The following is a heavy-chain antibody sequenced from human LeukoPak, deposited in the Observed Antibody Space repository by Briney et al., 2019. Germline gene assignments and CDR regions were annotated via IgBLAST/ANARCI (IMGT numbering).Heavy chain of an antibody. Sequence: GVSLRLSCAASGFTVSSNYMSWVRQAPGKVREWGSVMYRGGSTYYEDSVKGRLTIHSENSKNKLYLQMTSLRAADTPVYYCARGVPYVKRINDAFDIWGQGTMVTVSS. V-gene: IGHV3-66*01. J-gene: IGHJ3*02. D-gene: IGHD2-2*01. CDR2: MYRGGST. CDR1: GFTVSSNY. CDR3: ARGVPYVKRINDAFDI.